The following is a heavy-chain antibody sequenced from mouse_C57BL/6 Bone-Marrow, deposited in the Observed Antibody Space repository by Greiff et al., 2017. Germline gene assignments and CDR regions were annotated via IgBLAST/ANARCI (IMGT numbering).Heavy chain of an antibody. Sequence: QVQLKQSGAELARPGASVKLSCKASGYTFTSYGISWVKQRTGQGLEWIGEIYPRSGNTYYNEKFKGKATLTADKSSSTAYMELRSLTSEDSAVYFCARAAGWFWFAYWGQGTLVTVSA. CDR3: ARAAGWFWFAY. V-gene: IGHV1-81*01. CDR1: GYTFTSYG. CDR2: IYPRSGNT. J-gene: IGHJ3*01. D-gene: IGHD1-1*02.